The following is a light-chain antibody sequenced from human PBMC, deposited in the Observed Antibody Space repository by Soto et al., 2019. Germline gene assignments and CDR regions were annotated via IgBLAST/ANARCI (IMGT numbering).Light chain of an antibody. Sequence: EIVLTQSPATLSLSPGERATLSCRASHSVISYLAWYQQKPGQPPRLLIYDASNRSTGIPARFSGSGSGTDFTLTIGKLEAEDFAVDYCQQRINYPITFGQGTRLEIK. J-gene: IGKJ5*01. CDR2: DAS. CDR1: HSVISY. V-gene: IGKV3-11*01. CDR3: QQRINYPIT.